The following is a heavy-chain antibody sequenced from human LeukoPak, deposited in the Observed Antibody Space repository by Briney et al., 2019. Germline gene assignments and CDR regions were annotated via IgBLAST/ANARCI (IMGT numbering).Heavy chain of an antibody. CDR3: ARRPEQWLVKEGYFDY. CDR2: IYYSGST. J-gene: IGHJ4*02. D-gene: IGHD6-19*01. V-gene: IGHV4-39*01. Sequence: SETLSLTCTVSGGSISSSSYYWGWIRQPPGKGLEWIGSIYYSGSTYYNPSLKSRVTISVDTSKNQFSLKLSSVTAADTAVYYCARRPEQWLVKEGYFDYWGQGTPVTVSS. CDR1: GGSISSSSYY.